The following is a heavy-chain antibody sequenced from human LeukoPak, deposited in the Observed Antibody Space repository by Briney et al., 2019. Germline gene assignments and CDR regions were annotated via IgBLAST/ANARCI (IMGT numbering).Heavy chain of an antibody. Sequence: SVKVSCKASGGTFSSYAISWVRQAPGQGLEWMGGIIPIFGTANYAQKFQGRVTITADESTSTAYMELSSLRSEDTAVYYCARDYYDSSGYSWYFDYWGQGTLVTVSS. CDR3: ARDYYDSSGYSWYFDY. J-gene: IGHJ4*02. CDR1: GGTFSSYA. D-gene: IGHD3-22*01. V-gene: IGHV1-69*13. CDR2: IIPIFGTA.